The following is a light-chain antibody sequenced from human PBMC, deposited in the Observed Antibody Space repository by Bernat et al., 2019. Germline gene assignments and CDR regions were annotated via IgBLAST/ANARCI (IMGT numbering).Light chain of an antibody. CDR2: EVT. Sequence: QSALTQPAYVSGSPGQSITISCTGTSSDVGSYNLVSWYQQHPGKAPKLIIYEVTKRPSGVSNRFSGSKSGNTASLTISGLQPEDEADYFCCSYAGRSTFDVFGGGTELTVL. V-gene: IGLV2-23*02. CDR1: SSDVGSYNL. CDR3: CSYAGRSTFDV. J-gene: IGLJ2*01.